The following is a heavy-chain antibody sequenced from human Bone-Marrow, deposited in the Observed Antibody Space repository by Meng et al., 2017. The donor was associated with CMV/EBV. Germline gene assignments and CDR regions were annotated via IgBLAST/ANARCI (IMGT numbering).Heavy chain of an antibody. Sequence: ESLKISCAASGFTFSSYAMHWVRQAPGKGLEYVSAISSNGGSTYYADSVKGRFTISRDNSKYTLYLQMGSLRAEEMAVYYCARGSHYNGNYGYCIDYWGQGTLVTVSS. CDR1: GFTFSSYA. CDR2: ISSNGGST. V-gene: IGHV3-64*02. CDR3: ARGSHYNGNYGYCIDY. D-gene: IGHD1-7*01. J-gene: IGHJ4*02.